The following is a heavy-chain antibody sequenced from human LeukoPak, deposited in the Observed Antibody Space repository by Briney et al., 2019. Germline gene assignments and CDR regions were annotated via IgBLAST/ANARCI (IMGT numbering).Heavy chain of an antibody. D-gene: IGHD3-22*01. CDR2: TYYRSKWYN. CDR1: GDSVSSNSAA. CDR3: ARGRYYYDSSGSWGINWFDP. J-gene: IGHJ5*02. V-gene: IGHV6-1*01. Sequence: SQTLSLTCAISGDSVSSNSAAWNWIRQSPSRGLEWLGRTYYRSKWYNDYAVSVKSRITINPDTSKNQFSLQLNSVTPEDTAVYYCARGRYYYDSSGSWGINWFDPWGQGTLVTVSS.